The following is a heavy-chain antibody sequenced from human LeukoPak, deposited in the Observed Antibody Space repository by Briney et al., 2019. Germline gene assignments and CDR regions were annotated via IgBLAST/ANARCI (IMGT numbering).Heavy chain of an antibody. CDR1: GFNFNTYS. CDR3: ARLQWLQTGRDFFDY. J-gene: IGHJ4*02. V-gene: IGHV3-21*01. CDR2: ISGSSSYI. D-gene: IGHD6-19*01. Sequence: GGSLRLSCAASGFNFNTYSMNWVRQAPGKGLEWVSSISGSSSYIYYADSVKGRFTISRDNAKNSVYLQMSSLRAEDTAVYYCARLQWLQTGRDFFDYWGQETLVTVSS.